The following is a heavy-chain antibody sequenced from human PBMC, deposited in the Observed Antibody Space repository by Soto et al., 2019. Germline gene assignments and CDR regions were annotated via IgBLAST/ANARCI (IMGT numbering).Heavy chain of an antibody. V-gene: IGHV4-39*01. Sequence: SETLSLTCTVSGGSISSSSYYWGWTRQPPGKGLEWIGSIYYSGSTYYNPSLKSRVTISVDTSKNQFSLKLSSVTAADTAVYYCARGQGGSSALIRHYYYYYMDVWGKGTTVTVSS. J-gene: IGHJ6*03. CDR3: ARGQGGSSALIRHYYYYYMDV. CDR1: GGSISSSSYY. D-gene: IGHD6-6*01. CDR2: IYYSGST.